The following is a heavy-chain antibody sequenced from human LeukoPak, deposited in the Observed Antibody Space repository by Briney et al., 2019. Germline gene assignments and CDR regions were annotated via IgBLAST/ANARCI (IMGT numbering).Heavy chain of an antibody. V-gene: IGHV1-46*01. J-gene: IGHJ2*01. Sequence: ASVKVSCKASGYTFTSYYMHWLRQAPGQGLEWMGIIHPSGGSTNYAQEFQGRVTMTRDTSTSTVYMELNSLRSEDTAVYYCARTQDYSIYWYFDLWGRGTLATVSS. CDR2: IHPSGGST. CDR3: ARTQDYSIYWYFDL. D-gene: IGHD4-11*01. CDR1: GYTFTSYY.